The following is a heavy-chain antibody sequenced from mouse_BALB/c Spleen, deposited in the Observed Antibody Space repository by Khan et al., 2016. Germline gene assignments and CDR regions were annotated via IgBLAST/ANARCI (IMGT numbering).Heavy chain of an antibody. D-gene: IGHD1-1*01. J-gene: IGHJ2*01. CDR1: GYSITSGYY. CDR3: ARDRIYYSGSNNYFDY. Sequence: EVKLLESGPGLVRPSQSLSLTCSVTGYSITSGYYWNWIRQFPGNKLEWMGYISYDGSNNYNPSLKNRISITRDTSKNQFFLKLNSVTTEDTATYYCARDRIYYSGSNNYFDYWGQGTTLTVSS. V-gene: IGHV3-6*02. CDR2: ISYDGSN.